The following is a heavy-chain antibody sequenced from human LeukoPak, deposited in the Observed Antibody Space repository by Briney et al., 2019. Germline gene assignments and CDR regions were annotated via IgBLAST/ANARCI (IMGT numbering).Heavy chain of an antibody. CDR1: GGTFSSYA. V-gene: IGHV1-69*04. CDR2: IIPILAIA. CDR3: ARGEWEVHTGYWFDP. J-gene: IGHJ5*02. D-gene: IGHD1-26*01. Sequence: SVKVSCKASGGTFSSYAISWVRQAPGQGLEWMGRIIPILAIANYAQKFQGRVTITADKSTSTAYMELSSLRSEDTAVYYCARGEWEVHTGYWFDPWGQGTLVTVSS.